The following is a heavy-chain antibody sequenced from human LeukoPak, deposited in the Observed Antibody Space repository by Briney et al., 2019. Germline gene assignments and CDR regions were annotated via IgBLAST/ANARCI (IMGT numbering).Heavy chain of an antibody. CDR3: ARGPSNEFDY. CDR2: IYYSGST. CDR1: GGSISSYY. V-gene: IGHV4-59*01. D-gene: IGHD1-1*01. Sequence: PSETLSLTCTVSGGSISSYYWSWIRQPPGKGLEWIGYIYYSGSTNYNPSLKSRVTISVDTSKNQFSLKLSSVAAADTAVYYCARGPSNEFDYWGQGTLVTVSS. J-gene: IGHJ4*02.